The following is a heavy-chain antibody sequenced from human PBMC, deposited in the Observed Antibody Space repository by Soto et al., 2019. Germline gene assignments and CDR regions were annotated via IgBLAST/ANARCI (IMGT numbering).Heavy chain of an antibody. Sequence: PSETLSLTCDVSGASITTYYWSWIRQAPGKGLEWIGNVYHTGNTDYNSSLKSRVTISVDTSKNRFSLNMNSVTAADTAVYYCARRLFGSGWTLDSWGQGALVTVSS. CDR3: ARRLFGSGWTLDS. CDR1: GASITTYY. D-gene: IGHD6-19*01. V-gene: IGHV4-59*01. J-gene: IGHJ4*02. CDR2: VYHTGNT.